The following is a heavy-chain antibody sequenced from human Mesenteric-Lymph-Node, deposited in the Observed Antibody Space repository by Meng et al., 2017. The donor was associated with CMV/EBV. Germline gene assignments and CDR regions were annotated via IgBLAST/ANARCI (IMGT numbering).Heavy chain of an antibody. CDR3: ARAGGGPGGLDY. CDR1: GFTFNTYW. J-gene: IGHJ4*02. CDR2: INTDLTNT. Sequence: GESLKISCAASGFTFNTYWMHWVRQAPGKGLMWVSRINTDLTNTNYVDSAKGRFTISRDNAKSTLYLQMNNLRAEDTAVYYCARAGGGPGGLDYWGQGALVTVSS. V-gene: IGHV3-74*01. D-gene: IGHD3-16*01.